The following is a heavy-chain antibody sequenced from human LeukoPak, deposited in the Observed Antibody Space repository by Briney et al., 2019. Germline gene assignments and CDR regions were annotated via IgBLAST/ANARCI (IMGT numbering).Heavy chain of an antibody. CDR1: GGSISSSSYY. J-gene: IGHJ6*03. D-gene: IGHD5-18*01. CDR3: ARGRYSYGTTYYYYMDV. Sequence: SETLSLTCTVSGGSISSSSYYWGWIRQPPGKGLEWIGEIDHSGSTNYNPSLKSRVTISVDTSKNQFSLKLSSVTAADTAVYYCARGRYSYGTTYYYYMDVWGKGTTVTVSS. CDR2: IDHSGST. V-gene: IGHV4-39*07.